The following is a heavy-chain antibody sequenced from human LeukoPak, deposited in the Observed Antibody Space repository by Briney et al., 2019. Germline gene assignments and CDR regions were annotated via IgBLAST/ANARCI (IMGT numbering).Heavy chain of an antibody. V-gene: IGHV1-8*01. D-gene: IGHD5-24*01. CDR1: GYTFTSYD. Sequence: ASVKVSCKASGYTFTSYDINWVRQAPGQGLEWMGWMNPNSGNTGYAQKFQGRVTMTRNTSISTAYMELSSLRSEDTAVYYCVRWLQPGQLYYYYYGMDVWGQGTTVTVSS. J-gene: IGHJ6*02. CDR3: VRWLQPGQLYYYYYGMDV. CDR2: MNPNSGNT.